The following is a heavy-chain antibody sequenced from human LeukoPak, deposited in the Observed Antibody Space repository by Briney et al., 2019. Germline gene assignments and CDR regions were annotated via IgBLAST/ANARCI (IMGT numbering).Heavy chain of an antibody. V-gene: IGHV3-30*02. CDR3: SRGYCSGGSCLRVDYVPPYFDY. J-gene: IGHJ4*02. Sequence: GGSLRLSCAASGFTFSSYGMHWVHQAPGKGLEWVAFIRYDGSDKYYAESVKGRFTISRDNPKNTLYLQMNSLRPEDTAVYYCSRGYCSGGSCLRVDYVPPYFDYWGQGTLVTVSS. CDR1: GFTFSSYG. CDR2: IRYDGSDK. D-gene: IGHD2-15*01.